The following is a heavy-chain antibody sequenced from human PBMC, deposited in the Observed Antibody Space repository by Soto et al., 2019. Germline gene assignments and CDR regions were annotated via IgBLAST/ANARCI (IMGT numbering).Heavy chain of an antibody. D-gene: IGHD3-16*01. Sequence: QITLKESGPTLVRPTQTLTLTCTFSGFSLSTTGVGVGWIRQPPGKALEWLALIYWDDDKRYSPSLKSTLSNTKHTSKNEVILTMTNTDPVDTATSYCALRLRDEVLGRELANYFDPWGQGTLVTVSS. CDR1: GFSLSTTGVG. V-gene: IGHV2-5*02. CDR3: ALRLRDEVLGRELANYFDP. CDR2: IYWDDDK. J-gene: IGHJ5*02.